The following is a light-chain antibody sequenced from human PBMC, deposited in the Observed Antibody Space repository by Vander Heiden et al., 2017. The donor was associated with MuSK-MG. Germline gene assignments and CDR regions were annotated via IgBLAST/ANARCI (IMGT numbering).Light chain of an antibody. Sequence: DIVFTQSPGTLSLSPGERATLSCRASQSVTSSYLAWYQQKPGQAPRLLIYGASSRATGIPDRFSGSGSGTDFTLTISRLEPEDFAVYYCQHYGTSFPITFGQGTRLEIK. V-gene: IGKV3-20*01. CDR3: QHYGTSFPIT. J-gene: IGKJ5*01. CDR1: QSVTSSY. CDR2: GAS.